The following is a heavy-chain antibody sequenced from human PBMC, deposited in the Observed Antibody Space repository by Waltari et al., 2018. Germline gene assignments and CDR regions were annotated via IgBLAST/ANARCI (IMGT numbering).Heavy chain of an antibody. CDR3: ARDSMATSDYFDY. D-gene: IGHD5-12*01. V-gene: IGHV1-69*05. CDR2: IIPIFGTA. J-gene: IGHJ4*02. Sequence: QVQLVQSGAEVKKPWSSVKVSCKASGGTFSSYAISWVRQAPGQGLEWMGGIIPIFGTANYAQKCQGRVTITTDESTSTAYMELSSLRSEDTAVYYCARDSMATSDYFDYWGQGTLVIVSS. CDR1: GGTFSSYA.